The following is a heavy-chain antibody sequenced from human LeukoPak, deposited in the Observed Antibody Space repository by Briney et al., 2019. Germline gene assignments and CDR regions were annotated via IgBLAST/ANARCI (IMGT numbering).Heavy chain of an antibody. J-gene: IGHJ4*02. Sequence: GGSLRLSCTASGFTFGDYAMSWVRQAPGKGLEWVGFIRSKAYGGTTEYAASVKGRFTISRDDSKSIAYLQMNSLKTEDTAVYYCTRVGARSGTPFDYWGQGTLVTVSS. CDR1: GFTFGDYA. CDR3: TRVGARSGTPFDY. D-gene: IGHD2-15*01. CDR2: IRSKAYGGTT. V-gene: IGHV3-49*04.